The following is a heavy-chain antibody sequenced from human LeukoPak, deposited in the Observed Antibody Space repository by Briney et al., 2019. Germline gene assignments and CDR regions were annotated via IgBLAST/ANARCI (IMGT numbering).Heavy chain of an antibody. Sequence: ASVKVSCKASGGTFSSYAISWVRQAPGQGLEWMGGIIPIFGTANYAQKFQGRVTITADKSTSTAYMELGSLRSEDTAVYYCARVAVPYYHDSSGYYSLDYWGQGTLVTVSS. J-gene: IGHJ4*02. CDR3: ARVAVPYYHDSSGYYSLDY. D-gene: IGHD3-22*01. CDR1: GGTFSSYA. CDR2: IIPIFGTA. V-gene: IGHV1-69*06.